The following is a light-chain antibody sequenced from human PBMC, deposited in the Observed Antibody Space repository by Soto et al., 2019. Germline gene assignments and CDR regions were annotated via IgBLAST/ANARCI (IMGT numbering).Light chain of an antibody. J-gene: IGLJ2*01. Sequence: QSVLTQSPSASGTPGQRVTISCSASTSNFVSNSVSWYQHVPGTAPKLLISRNHQRPSGVPDRFSGSKSATSASLAISGLQSEDEADFYCAAWDDSLNGVVFGGGTKLTVL. CDR1: TSNFVSNS. V-gene: IGLV1-44*01. CDR3: AAWDDSLNGVV. CDR2: RNH.